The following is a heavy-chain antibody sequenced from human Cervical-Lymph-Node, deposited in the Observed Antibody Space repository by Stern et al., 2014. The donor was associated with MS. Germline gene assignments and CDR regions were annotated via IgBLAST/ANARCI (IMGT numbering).Heavy chain of an antibody. J-gene: IGHJ4*02. D-gene: IGHD4-17*01. Sequence: VQLVQSGGGVVQPGRSLRLSCAASGFTFSGYGMHWVRQAPGQGLEWVAVIWYDGSNKYYAKSVKGRFTISRDNSKNTLYLQMNSLRAEDTAVYYCARWMTTPSPSLGYWGQGTLVTVSS. V-gene: IGHV3-33*01. CDR1: GFTFSGYG. CDR3: ARWMTTPSPSLGY. CDR2: IWYDGSNK.